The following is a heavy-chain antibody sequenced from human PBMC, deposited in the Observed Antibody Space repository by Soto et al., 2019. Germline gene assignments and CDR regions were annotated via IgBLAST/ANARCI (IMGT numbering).Heavy chain of an antibody. Sequence: GGSLRLSCAASGFIFSDHYMSWVRQAPGKGLEWLSYILNISSTISYADSAKGRFTISRDNAKNSLYLQMNSLRAEDTAVYYCVRGNIGVAGVLDYWGQGTVVTVSS. J-gene: IGHJ4*02. D-gene: IGHD6-19*01. CDR3: VRGNIGVAGVLDY. CDR2: ILNISSTI. V-gene: IGHV3-11*01. CDR1: GFIFSDHY.